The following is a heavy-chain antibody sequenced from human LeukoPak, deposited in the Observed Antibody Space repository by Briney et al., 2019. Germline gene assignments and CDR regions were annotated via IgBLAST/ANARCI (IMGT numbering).Heavy chain of an antibody. J-gene: IGHJ4*02. V-gene: IGHV3-7*01. CDR2: IKQDGSGK. Sequence: GGSLRLSCAASGFTFSSYWMSWVRQAPGKGLEWVANIKQDGSGKYYVDSVKGRFTISRDNAKNAMYLQMNSLRAEDTAVYYCARSGYSSSWYNYWGQGTLVTVSS. D-gene: IGHD6-13*01. CDR3: ARSGYSSSWYNY. CDR1: GFTFSSYW.